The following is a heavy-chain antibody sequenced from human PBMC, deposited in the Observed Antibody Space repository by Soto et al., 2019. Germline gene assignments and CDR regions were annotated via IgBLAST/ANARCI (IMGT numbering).Heavy chain of an antibody. CDR1: CGSISSDY. Sequence: PSETLSVTCTVSCGSISSDYWSWIRQPPGKGLEWIGYIYYSGSTNYNPSLKSRVTISVDTSKNQFSLKLSSVTAADTAVYYCARHPQSGPLDYWGQGTLVTVSS. J-gene: IGHJ4*02. CDR2: IYYSGST. V-gene: IGHV4-59*08. CDR3: ARHPQSGPLDY. D-gene: IGHD2-15*01.